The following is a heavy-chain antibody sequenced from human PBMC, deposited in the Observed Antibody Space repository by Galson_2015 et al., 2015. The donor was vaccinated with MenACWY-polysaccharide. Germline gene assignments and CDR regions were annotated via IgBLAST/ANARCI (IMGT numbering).Heavy chain of an antibody. CDR3: ARAYCGGECSRSDFDF. J-gene: IGHJ4*02. CDR1: GYTFGGYY. CDR2: INPSSGVT. Sequence: SVKVSCKASGYTFGGYYINWVRQAPGQGLEWLGIINPSSGVTKYAQKFHDRVIMNRDTSTSTVYMELTSLTSEDTAVYFCARAYCGGECSRSDFDFWDQGSLVVVSS. D-gene: IGHD2-21*01. V-gene: IGHV1-46*01.